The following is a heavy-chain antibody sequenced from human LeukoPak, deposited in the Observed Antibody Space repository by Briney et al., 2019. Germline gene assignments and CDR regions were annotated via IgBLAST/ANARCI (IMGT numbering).Heavy chain of an antibody. D-gene: IGHD4-17*01. J-gene: IGHJ3*02. CDR3: ARDFPSGDYVIGAFDI. Sequence: SETLSLTCTVSGGSISSYYWSWIRQPPGKGLEWIGYIYYSGSTNYNPSLKSRVTISVDTSKNQFSLKLSSVTAADTAVYYCARDFPSGDYVIGAFDIWGQGIMVTVSS. CDR1: GGSISSYY. CDR2: IYYSGST. V-gene: IGHV4-59*01.